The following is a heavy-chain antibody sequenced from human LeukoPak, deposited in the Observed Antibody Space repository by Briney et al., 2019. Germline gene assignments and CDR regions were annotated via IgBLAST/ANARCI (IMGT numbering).Heavy chain of an antibody. Sequence: RGSLRLSCAVSGFTISNTVMSWVRQVPGKGPEWVLVSYSGGTTHYADSVKGRFTISRDISKNTVDLQMNSLRVEDTAVYHCRGWLGSFDVWGQGTMVTVSS. CDR1: GFTISNTV. D-gene: IGHD6-19*01. CDR3: RGWLGSFDV. J-gene: IGHJ3*01. V-gene: IGHV3-53*01. CDR2: SYSGGTT.